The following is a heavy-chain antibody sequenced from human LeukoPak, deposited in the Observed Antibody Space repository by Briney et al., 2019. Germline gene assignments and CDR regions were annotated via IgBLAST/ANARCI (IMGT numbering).Heavy chain of an antibody. CDR2: INPSGGST. CDR1: GYTFTSYY. V-gene: IGHV1-46*01. CDR3: ARDRTISIAAAGLYYYYGMDV. Sequence: ASVKGSSKASGYTFTSYYMHWVRQAPGQGLEWMGIINPSGGSTSYAQKFQGRVTMTRDTSTSTVYMELSSLRSEDTAVYYCARDRTISIAAAGLYYYYGMDVWGQGTTVTVSS. J-gene: IGHJ6*02. D-gene: IGHD6-13*01.